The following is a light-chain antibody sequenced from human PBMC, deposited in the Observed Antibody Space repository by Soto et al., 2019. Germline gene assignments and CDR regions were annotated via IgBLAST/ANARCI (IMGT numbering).Light chain of an antibody. CDR2: DAS. CDR1: QSFSTW. V-gene: IGKV1-5*01. Sequence: DIQMTQSPSTLSASVGDRVTITCRASQSFSTWLAWYQQKPGKAPELLIYDASILESGVPSRFSGSASGTEFTLTISSLRPDDFATYYCHQYNSYPYTFGQGTKLEIK. J-gene: IGKJ2*01. CDR3: HQYNSYPYT.